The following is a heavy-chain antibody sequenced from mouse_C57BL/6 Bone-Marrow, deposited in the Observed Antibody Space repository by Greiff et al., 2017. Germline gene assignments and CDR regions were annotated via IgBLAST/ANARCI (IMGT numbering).Heavy chain of an antibody. J-gene: IGHJ3*01. D-gene: IGHD1-1*01. CDR2: IWSGGST. CDR1: GFSLTSYG. V-gene: IGHV2-2*01. CDR3: ATYGSSYEFAY. Sequence: QVQLKQSGPGLVQPSQSLSITCTVSGFSLTSYGVHWVRQSPGKGLEWLGVIWSGGSTDYNAAFISRLINSKANSKGQVFFKMNSLQADETSIYYCATYGSSYEFAYWGQGTLVTVSA.